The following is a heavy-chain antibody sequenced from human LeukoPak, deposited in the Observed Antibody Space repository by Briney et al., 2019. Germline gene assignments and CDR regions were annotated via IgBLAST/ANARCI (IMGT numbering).Heavy chain of an antibody. J-gene: IGHJ3*02. D-gene: IGHD4-17*01. CDR1: GFTFSSYG. Sequence: GGSLRLSCAASGFTFSSYGMRWVRQAPGKGLEWVAFIWYDGGNKYYADSVKGRFTISRDNSKTTLYLQMNSLRAEDAAVYYCARDRLTYGDHDAFDIWGQGTMVTVSS. V-gene: IGHV3-33*01. CDR2: IWYDGGNK. CDR3: ARDRLTYGDHDAFDI.